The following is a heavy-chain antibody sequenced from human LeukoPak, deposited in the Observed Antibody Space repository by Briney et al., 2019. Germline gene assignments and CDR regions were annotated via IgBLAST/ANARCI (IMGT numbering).Heavy chain of an antibody. Sequence: PSETLSLTCTVFGGSIVSSTNCWAWVRQPPGKGLEWIGSIFYSGNTHYNPSLKSRVTMSVDTSKNEFSLKLTSVTAADTAVYYCTRHWSEFYNYGMGVWGHGTTVTVSS. CDR3: TRHWSEFYNYGMGV. CDR1: GGSIVSSTNC. D-gene: IGHD3-3*01. CDR2: IFYSGNT. J-gene: IGHJ6*02. V-gene: IGHV4-39*01.